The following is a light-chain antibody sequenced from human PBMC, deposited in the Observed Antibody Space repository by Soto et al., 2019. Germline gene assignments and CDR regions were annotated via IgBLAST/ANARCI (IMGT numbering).Light chain of an antibody. V-gene: IGLV2-8*01. Sequence: QSALTQPHSASGSPGQSVTISCTGTSSDVGGYSYVSWYQQHPGKAPKLMIYEVSNRPSGVPDRFSGSKSGNTASLTVSGLQAEDEADYYCSSFAGSNNYVFGTGTKLTVL. CDR1: SSDVGGYSY. J-gene: IGLJ1*01. CDR2: EVS. CDR3: SSFAGSNNYV.